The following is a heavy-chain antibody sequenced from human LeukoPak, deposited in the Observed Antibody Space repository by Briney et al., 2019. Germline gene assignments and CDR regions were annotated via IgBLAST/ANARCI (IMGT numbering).Heavy chain of an antibody. D-gene: IGHD5-24*01. V-gene: IGHV3-21*01. J-gene: IGHJ4*02. CDR3: ARVEDGYYSGY. CDR1: GFTFSSYS. CDR2: ISSSSYI. Sequence: PGGSLRLSCAASGFTFSSYSMNWVRQAPGKGLEWVSSISSSSYIYYADSVKGRFTISRDNAKNSLYLQMNSLRAEDTAVYYCARVEDGYYSGYWGQGTLVTVSS.